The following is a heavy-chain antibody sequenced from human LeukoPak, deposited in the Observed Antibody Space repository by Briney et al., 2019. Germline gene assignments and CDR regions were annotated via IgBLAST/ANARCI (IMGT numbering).Heavy chain of an antibody. V-gene: IGHV3-23*01. Sequence: GGSLRLSCAASGFTFSSYAMSCVRQAPGKGLEWVSAISGSGGSTYYADSVKGRFTISRDNSKNTLYLQMNSLRAEDTAVYYCAKDAYYYGSGSNTPTDYWGQGTLVTVSS. J-gene: IGHJ4*02. CDR1: GFTFSSYA. CDR2: ISGSGGST. CDR3: AKDAYYYGSGSNTPTDY. D-gene: IGHD3-10*01.